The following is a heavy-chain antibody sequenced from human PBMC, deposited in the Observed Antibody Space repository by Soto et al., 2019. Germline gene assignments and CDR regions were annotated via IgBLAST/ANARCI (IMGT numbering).Heavy chain of an antibody. CDR2: IIPILGIA. CDR1: GGTFSSYT. Sequence: QVQLVQSGAEVKKPGSSVKVSCKASGGTFSSYTISWVRQAPGQGLEWMGGIIPILGIANYAQKFQGRVTITADKSTSTAFMELSSLRSEDTAVYYCAEEGYYGSGSYYNSTFDYWGQGTLVTVSS. V-gene: IGHV1-69*02. CDR3: AEEGYYGSGSYYNSTFDY. J-gene: IGHJ4*02. D-gene: IGHD3-10*01.